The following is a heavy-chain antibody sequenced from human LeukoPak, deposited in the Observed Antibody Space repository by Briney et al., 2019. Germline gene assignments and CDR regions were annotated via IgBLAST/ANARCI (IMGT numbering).Heavy chain of an antibody. CDR3: ARGAGIEYYFDY. CDR1: GGTFSSYA. V-gene: IGHV1-69*05. D-gene: IGHD3-10*01. J-gene: IGHJ4*02. CDR2: IIPIFGTA. Sequence: SVKVSCKASGGTFSSYAISWVRQAPGQGLEWMGRIIPIFGTANYAQKFQGRVTITTDESTSTAYMELSSLRSEDTAVYYCARGAGIEYYFDYWGQGTLVTVSS.